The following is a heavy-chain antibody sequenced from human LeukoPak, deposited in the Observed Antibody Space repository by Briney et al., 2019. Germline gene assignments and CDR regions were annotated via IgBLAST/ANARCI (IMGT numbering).Heavy chain of an antibody. CDR3: AKVPMIVVVIMPNYFDY. V-gene: IGHV3-23*01. CDR1: GFTFSSYA. D-gene: IGHD3-22*01. CDR2: ISGSGGST. Sequence: GGSLRLSCAASGFTFSSYAMSWVRQAPGKGLEWVSAISGSGGSTYYADSMKGRFTISRDNSKNTLYLQMNSLRAEDTAVYYCAKVPMIVVVIMPNYFDYWGQGTLVTVSS. J-gene: IGHJ4*02.